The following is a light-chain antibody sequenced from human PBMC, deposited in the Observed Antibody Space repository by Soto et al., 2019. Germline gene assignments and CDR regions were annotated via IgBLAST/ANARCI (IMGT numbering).Light chain of an antibody. V-gene: IGKV3-20*01. CDR3: QHYDGLPYT. Sequence: IVLTQSPGTLSLSPGERATLSCRASQSVSSSYLAWYQQKPGQAPRPLIYGASSRATGIPDRFSGSGSGTNFTLTISRLEPEDLSAYYCQHYDGLPYTFGQGTQLAIK. CDR1: QSVSSSY. J-gene: IGKJ2*01. CDR2: GAS.